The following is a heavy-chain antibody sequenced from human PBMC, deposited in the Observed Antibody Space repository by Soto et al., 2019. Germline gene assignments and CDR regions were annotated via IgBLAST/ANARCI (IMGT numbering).Heavy chain of an antibody. CDR2: IIPIFGTA. V-gene: IGHV1-69*13. Sequence: ASVKVSCKASGGTFSSYAISWVRQAPGQGLEWMGGIIPIFGTANYAQKFQGRVTITADESTSTAYMELSSLRSEDTAVYYCARDPRGGIAVAGTPQPYNWFDPWGQGTLVTVSS. CDR3: ARDPRGGIAVAGTPQPYNWFDP. D-gene: IGHD6-19*01. CDR1: GGTFSSYA. J-gene: IGHJ5*02.